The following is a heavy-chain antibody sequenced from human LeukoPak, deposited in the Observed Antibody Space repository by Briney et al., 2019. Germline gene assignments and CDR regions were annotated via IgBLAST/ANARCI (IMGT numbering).Heavy chain of an antibody. Sequence: EASVKVSCKASGGTFSSYAISWVRQAPGQGLEWMGGIIPIFGTANYAQKFQGRVTITADESTSTAYMELSSLRSEDTAVYYRARGEPSAYYGDFAPAWFDPWGQGTLVTVSS. J-gene: IGHJ5*02. V-gene: IGHV1-69*13. CDR3: ARGEPSAYYGDFAPAWFDP. D-gene: IGHD4-17*01. CDR2: IIPIFGTA. CDR1: GGTFSSYA.